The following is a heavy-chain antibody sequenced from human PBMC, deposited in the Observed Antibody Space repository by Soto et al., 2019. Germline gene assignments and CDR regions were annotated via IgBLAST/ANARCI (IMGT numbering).Heavy chain of an antibody. CDR3: FGWGPGVWASKENYWFAP. J-gene: IGHJ5*02. CDR2: IYYSGST. D-gene: IGHD3-16*01. V-gene: IGHV4-59*03. Sequence: SETLSLTCTVSGGSISNYYWSWIRQPPGKGLEWIGYIYYSGSTKYNPSLKSRVTMSVDTSKNKFSLSLKSVTAADTAFYYCFGWGPGVWASKENYWFAPGGRETLLTVSS. CDR1: GGSISNYY.